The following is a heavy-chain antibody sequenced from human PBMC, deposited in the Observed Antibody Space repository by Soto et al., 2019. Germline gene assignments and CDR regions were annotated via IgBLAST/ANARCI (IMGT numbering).Heavy chain of an antibody. V-gene: IGHV1-3*01. Sequence: QVQLEQSGAEVKKPGASVKVSCKTSGYTFTSYTLHWVRQAPGQGLEWMGWINAGNGREKYSQRFQDRVSLSTDKSATTAYMELRSLRSEDRAMFYWARGGGWVGEASFDSWGQGTLVTVSS. D-gene: IGHD3-10*01. CDR1: GYTFTSYT. CDR2: INAGNGRE. J-gene: IGHJ4*02. CDR3: ARGGGWVGEASFDS.